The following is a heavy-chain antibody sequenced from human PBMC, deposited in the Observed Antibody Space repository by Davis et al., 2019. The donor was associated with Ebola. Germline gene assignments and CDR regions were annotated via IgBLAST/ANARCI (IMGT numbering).Heavy chain of an antibody. CDR2: IHSDGSTT. V-gene: IGHV3-74*01. J-gene: IGHJ4*02. CDR1: GFTFSTYW. D-gene: IGHD1-26*01. Sequence: GESLKISCAASGFTFSTYWMHWVRQAPGKGLVWVSGIHSDGSTTKYADSVKGRFTISRDNAKNTLYLQMNNLRVEDTAVYYCATLPGYYWGQGTLDTVSS. CDR3: ATLPGYY.